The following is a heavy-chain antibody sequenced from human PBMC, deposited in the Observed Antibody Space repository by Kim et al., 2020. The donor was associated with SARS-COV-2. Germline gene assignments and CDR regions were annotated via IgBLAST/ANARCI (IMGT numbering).Heavy chain of an antibody. CDR2: IYYSGST. CDR1: GGSISSGGYY. V-gene: IGHV4-31*03. CDR3: ARVRYYYDSSGPLDY. Sequence: SETLSLTCTVSGGSISSGGYYWSWIRQHPGKGLEWIGYIYYSGSTYYNPSLKSRVTISVDTSKNQFSLKLSSVTAADTAVYYCARVRYYYDSSGPLDYWGQGTLVTVSS. D-gene: IGHD3-22*01. J-gene: IGHJ4*02.